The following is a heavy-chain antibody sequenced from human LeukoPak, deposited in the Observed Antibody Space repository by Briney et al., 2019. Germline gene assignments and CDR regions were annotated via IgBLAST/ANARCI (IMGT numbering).Heavy chain of an antibody. V-gene: IGHV5-51*01. Sequence: TGESLKISCKGSGYSFTSYWIGWVRQMPGKGLEWMGIIYPGDSDTRYSPSFQGQVTISADKSISTAYLQWSSLKASDTAMYYCARRLKYSSSSYYYYYGMDVWGQGTTVTVSS. J-gene: IGHJ6*02. CDR1: GYSFTSYW. CDR2: IYPGDSDT. D-gene: IGHD6-6*01. CDR3: ARRLKYSSSSYYYYYGMDV.